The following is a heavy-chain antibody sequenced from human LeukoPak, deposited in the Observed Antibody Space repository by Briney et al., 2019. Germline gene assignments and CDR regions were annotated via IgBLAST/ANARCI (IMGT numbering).Heavy chain of an antibody. Sequence: SDTLSLTCTVSGGSISSISYYWGWIRQPPGKGLEWIGSIYYSGSTYYNPSLKSRVTISVDTSKNQFSLKLSSVTAADTAVYYCARLSGELHSYYFDYWGQGTLVTVSS. J-gene: IGHJ4*02. CDR2: IYYSGST. V-gene: IGHV4-39*01. CDR3: ARLSGELHSYYFDY. CDR1: GGSISSISYY. D-gene: IGHD1-26*01.